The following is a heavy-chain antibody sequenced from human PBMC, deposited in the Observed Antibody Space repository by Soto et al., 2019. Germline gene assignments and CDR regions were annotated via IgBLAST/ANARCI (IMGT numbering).Heavy chain of an antibody. CDR1: GFSFSSYA. V-gene: IGHV3-23*01. Sequence: DVQLLESGGGLVQPGGSLRLSCAASGFSFSSYAMVWVRQAPGKGLAWVAVISARGGSSYFADSVKGRFTIPRDNSKNVLSLEMNSLRAEATAIYFCAKGSIEYSASVDNWGQGTLVLVSS. CDR3: AKGSIEYSASVDN. CDR2: ISARGGSS. D-gene: IGHD4-4*01. J-gene: IGHJ4*02.